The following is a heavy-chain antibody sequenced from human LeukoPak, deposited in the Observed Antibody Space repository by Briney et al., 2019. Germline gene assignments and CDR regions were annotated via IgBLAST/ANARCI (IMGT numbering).Heavy chain of an antibody. Sequence: GGSLRLSCAVSGFTFSSYWMNWVRQVPGKGLVWVSHINTFGTTATYADSVKGRFTISRDNANNTLYLQMNSLKTEDTAVYYCTTDIPRGLIPSDNYWGQGTLVTVSS. V-gene: IGHV3-74*01. D-gene: IGHD3-10*01. CDR3: TTDIPRGLIPSDNY. CDR2: INTFGTTA. CDR1: GFTFSSYW. J-gene: IGHJ4*02.